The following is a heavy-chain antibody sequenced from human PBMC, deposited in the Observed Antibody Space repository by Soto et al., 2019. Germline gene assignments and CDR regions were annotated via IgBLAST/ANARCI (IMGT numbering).Heavy chain of an antibody. CDR1: GFTFTSYG. V-gene: IGHV3-33*01. J-gene: IGHJ4*02. D-gene: IGHD3-3*01. CDR2: IWYDGSNK. CDR3: ARDRRFLEWLDY. Sequence: QMHLVESGGGVVQPGRSLTLSCVASGFTFTSYGIHWVRQAPGKGLEWGAVIWYDGSNKYYGDSVKGRFSIYRDNSKNAVYLQMNSLRAEDTAVYYCARDRRFLEWLDYWGQGTLVSVSS.